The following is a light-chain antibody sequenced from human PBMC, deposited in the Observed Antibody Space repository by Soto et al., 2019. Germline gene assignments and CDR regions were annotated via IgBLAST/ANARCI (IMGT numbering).Light chain of an antibody. CDR3: QQYDSTPQT. CDR2: WAS. J-gene: IGKJ3*01. CDR1: QSVLYSSNNKNY. Sequence: DIVMTQSPDSLAVSLGERATINCKSSQSVLYSSNNKNYLAWFQQKPGQSPKHLIYWASTREFGVPDRFSGSGSGTDFTLTISTLQAEDVAVYYCQQYDSTPQTFGPGTKVDIK. V-gene: IGKV4-1*01.